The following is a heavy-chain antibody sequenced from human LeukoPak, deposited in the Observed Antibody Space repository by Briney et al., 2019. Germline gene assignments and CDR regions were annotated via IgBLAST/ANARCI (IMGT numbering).Heavy chain of an antibody. D-gene: IGHD6-19*01. J-gene: IGHJ5*02. V-gene: IGHV4-39*07. CDR3: ARDSSSGWYGFDP. CDR2: IYYSGST. CDR1: GGSISSSSYY. Sequence: SETLSLTCTVSGGSISSSSYYWGWIRQPPGKGLEWIGSIYYSGSTYYNPSLKSRVTISVDTSKNQFSLKLSSVTAADTAVYYCARDSSSGWYGFDPWGQGTLVTVSS.